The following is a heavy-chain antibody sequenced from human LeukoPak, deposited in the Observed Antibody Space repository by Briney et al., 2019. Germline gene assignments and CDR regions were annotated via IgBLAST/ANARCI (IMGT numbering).Heavy chain of an antibody. CDR3: ARVGIAAAGTHRGFDP. V-gene: IGHV3-53*01. CDR1: GFTVSSNY. CDR2: IYSGGST. D-gene: IGHD6-13*01. J-gene: IGHJ5*02. Sequence: GGSLRLSCAASGFTVSSNYMRWVRQAPGKGLEWVSVIYSGGSTYYADSVKGRFTISRDNSKNTLYLQMNSLRAEDTAVYYCARVGIAAAGTHRGFDPWGQGTLVTVSS.